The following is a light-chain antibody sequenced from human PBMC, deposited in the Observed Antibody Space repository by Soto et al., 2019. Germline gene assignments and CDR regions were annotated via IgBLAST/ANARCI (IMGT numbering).Light chain of an antibody. V-gene: IGKV1-16*01. CDR1: QRVRSY. Sequence: DIPMTQSPSSLSASVGDRVTMICRASQRVRSYLAWFQQKPGKAPKSLIYSASVLQSGVPSRFSGSASGTDFTLTISSVQPEDFGTYYCQQYYSYPRTFGQGTRLEIK. J-gene: IGKJ5*01. CDR3: QQYYSYPRT. CDR2: SAS.